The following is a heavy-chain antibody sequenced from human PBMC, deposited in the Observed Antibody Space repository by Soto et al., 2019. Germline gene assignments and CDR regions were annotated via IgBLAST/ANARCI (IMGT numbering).Heavy chain of an antibody. CDR2: ISYDGSNK. D-gene: IGHD2-2*01. J-gene: IGHJ4*02. V-gene: IGHV3-30-3*01. CDR1: GFTFISYA. CDR3: ARDSPRTSHSPYFDY. Sequence: PWGSLRLSCAASGFTFISYAIHFFRHSPFKGLEWVAVISYDGSNKYYADSVKGRFTISRDNSKNTLYLQMNSLRAEDTAVYYCARDSPRTSHSPYFDYWGQGTLVTVSS.